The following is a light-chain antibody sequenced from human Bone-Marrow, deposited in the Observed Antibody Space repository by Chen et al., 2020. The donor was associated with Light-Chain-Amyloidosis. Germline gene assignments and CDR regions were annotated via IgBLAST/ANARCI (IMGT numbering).Light chain of an antibody. Sequence: SYDLTQPPSASVSPGQTARITCSGDDLPTKYAYWYQQKPGQAPVLVKHRDTERPSGISERFSGSNSGTTATLTISGVQAEDEADYHCQSADSSGTYEVIFGGGTKLTVL. V-gene: IGLV3-25*03. J-gene: IGLJ2*01. CDR2: RDT. CDR3: QSADSSGTYEVI. CDR1: DLPTKY.